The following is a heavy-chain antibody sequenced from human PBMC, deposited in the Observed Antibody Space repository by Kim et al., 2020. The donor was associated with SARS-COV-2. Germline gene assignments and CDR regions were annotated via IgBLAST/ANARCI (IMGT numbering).Heavy chain of an antibody. D-gene: IGHD3-10*01. V-gene: IGHV3-30*03. J-gene: IGHJ6*02. Sequence: VGSVKGRFGNSRDDSKNSLYLQMNSLGGEDTAVYYCARDGASGSGRGGMDVWGQGTSVTVSS. CDR3: ARDGASGSGRGGMDV.